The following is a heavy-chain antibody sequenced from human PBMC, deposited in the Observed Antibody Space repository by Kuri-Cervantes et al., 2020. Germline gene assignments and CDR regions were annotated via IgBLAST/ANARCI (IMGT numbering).Heavy chain of an antibody. CDR1: GFTFSSYA. V-gene: IGHV3-23*01. D-gene: IGHD1/OR15-1a*01. CDR3: AKESTYMNTWNWFDP. CDR2: MIDSGDNT. J-gene: IGHJ5*02. Sequence: ETLSLTCAAAGFTFSSYAMCWVRQAPGTGLEWVSMIDSGDNTYYADSGKGRFTISRDNSENTLFLQMNSLRADDAAVYYCAKESTYMNTWNWFDPWGQGTLVTVSS.